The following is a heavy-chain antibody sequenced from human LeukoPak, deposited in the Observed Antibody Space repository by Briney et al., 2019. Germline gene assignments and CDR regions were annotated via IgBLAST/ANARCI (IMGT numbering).Heavy chain of an antibody. V-gene: IGHV1-46*01. J-gene: IGHJ3*02. CDR3: ARLVGDYVWGSYRYQADDAFDI. D-gene: IGHD3-16*02. CDR1: GYTFTSYY. CDR2: INPSGGST. Sequence: ASVKVSCKASGYTFTSYYMHWVRQAPGQGLEWMGIINPSGGSTSYAQKFQGRVTMTRDTSTSTVYMELSSLRSDDTAVYYCARLVGDYVWGSYRYQADDAFDIWGQGTMVIVSS.